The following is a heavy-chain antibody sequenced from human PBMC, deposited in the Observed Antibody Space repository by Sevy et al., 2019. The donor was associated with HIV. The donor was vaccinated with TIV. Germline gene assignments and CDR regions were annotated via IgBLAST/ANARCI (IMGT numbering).Heavy chain of an antibody. V-gene: IGHV1-24*01. CDR1: GYTLTQLS. CDR2: FDPEDGET. Sequence: ASVKVSCKVSGYTLTQLSMHWVRQAPGKGLEWMGSFDPEDGETLYAQKFQGRVTMTEDTSTKTAYMELSSLRSEDTAVYYCATTKDYYDSSGSPFDYWGQGTLVTVSS. CDR3: ATTKDYYDSSGSPFDY. J-gene: IGHJ4*02. D-gene: IGHD3-22*01.